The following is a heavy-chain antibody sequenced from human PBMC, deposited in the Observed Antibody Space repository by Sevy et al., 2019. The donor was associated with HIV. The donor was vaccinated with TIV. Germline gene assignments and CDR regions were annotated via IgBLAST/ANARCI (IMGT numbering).Heavy chain of an antibody. V-gene: IGHV3-21*01. J-gene: IGHJ2*01. D-gene: IGHD3-10*01. CDR3: ARDRVQPSHWYFDL. CDR1: GFTFSNSN. Sequence: GGSLRLSCAGAGFTFSNSNMNWVRQAPGKGLQWVSSITSESGYIYYADSVKGRFIISRDKAKNSVYLQRNSLRADDTAVYYCARDRVQPSHWYFDLWGRGTLVTVSS. CDR2: ITSESGYI.